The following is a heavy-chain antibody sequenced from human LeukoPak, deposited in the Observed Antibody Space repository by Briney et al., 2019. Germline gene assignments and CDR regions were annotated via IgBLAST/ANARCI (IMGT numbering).Heavy chain of an antibody. CDR3: ARDVVGVATFDY. CDR1: GFTFSSYS. CDR2: ISSSSSYI. Sequence: GGSLRLSCAASGFTFSSYSMNWVRQAPGKGLEWVSSISSSSSYIYYADSVKGRFTISRDNSKNTLYLQMNSLRAEDTAVYYCARDVVGVATFDYWGQGTLVTVSS. V-gene: IGHV3-21*04. D-gene: IGHD2-21*01. J-gene: IGHJ4*02.